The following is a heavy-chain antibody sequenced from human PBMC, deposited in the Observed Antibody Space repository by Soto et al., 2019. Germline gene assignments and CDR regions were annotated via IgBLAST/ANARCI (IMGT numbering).Heavy chain of an antibody. D-gene: IGHD1-26*01. CDR2: IHSDGSSR. CDR3: ARGDRGAFDL. CDR1: GFTFSYYW. V-gene: IGHV3-74*01. Sequence: EVQLVESGGGLVRPGGSLRLSCAASGFTFSYYWMHWVRQAPGKGLVWVSRIHSDGSSRTYADFVKGRFIISRDNARNTLDLQRNSGRVEDTAVYYCARGDRGAFDLWGQGTVVTVSS. J-gene: IGHJ3*01.